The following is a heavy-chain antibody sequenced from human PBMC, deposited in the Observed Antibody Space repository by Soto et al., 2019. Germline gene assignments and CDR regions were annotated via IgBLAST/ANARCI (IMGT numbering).Heavy chain of an antibody. CDR2: IRSKAYGGTT. V-gene: IGHV3-49*03. CDR3: TRGISWGDDAFDI. Sequence: GGSLRLSCTASGFTFGDYAMSWFRQAPGKGLEWVGFIRSKAYGGTTEYAASVKGRFTISRDDSKSIAYLQMNSLKTEDTAVYYCTRGISWGDDAFDIWGQGTMVTVSS. J-gene: IGHJ3*02. CDR1: GFTFGDYA. D-gene: IGHD7-27*01.